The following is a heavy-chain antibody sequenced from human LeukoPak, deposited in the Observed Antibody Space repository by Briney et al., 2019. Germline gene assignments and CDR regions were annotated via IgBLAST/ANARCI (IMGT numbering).Heavy chain of an antibody. Sequence: ASVKVPCKASGYTFTSYYMHWVRQAPGQGLEWMGIINPSGGSTSYAQKFQGRVTMTRDTSTCTVYMELSSLRSEDTAVYYCARGIAVADDAFDIWGQGTMVTVSS. V-gene: IGHV1-46*01. CDR1: GYTFTSYY. J-gene: IGHJ3*02. CDR3: ARGIAVADDAFDI. D-gene: IGHD6-19*01. CDR2: INPSGGST.